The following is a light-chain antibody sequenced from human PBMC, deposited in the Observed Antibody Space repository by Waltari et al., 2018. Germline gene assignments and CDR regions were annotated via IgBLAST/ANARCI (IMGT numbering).Light chain of an antibody. CDR1: SRDVGTYNR. CDR2: EGI. CDR3: SSYTTSGTLI. V-gene: IGLV2-18*02. Sequence: QSALTQPPSVSGSPGQSVTISCTGTSRDVGTYNRVSWYQQPPGTAPRLLIYEGIHRPSGGPDRFSGSKSGDTASLTISELQPEDEADYYCSSYTTSGTLIFGGGTTLTVL. J-gene: IGLJ2*01.